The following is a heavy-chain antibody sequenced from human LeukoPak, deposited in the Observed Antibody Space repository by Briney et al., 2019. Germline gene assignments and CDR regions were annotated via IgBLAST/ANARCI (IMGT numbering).Heavy chain of an antibody. CDR2: MNPNSGNT. V-gene: IGHV1-8*02. D-gene: IGHD1-26*01. CDR3: ARGEVGYFDY. J-gene: IGHJ4*02. CDR1: GYTFTGYY. Sequence: ASVKVSCKASGYTFTGYYMHWVRQAPGQGLEWMGWMNPNSGNTGYAQKFQGRVTMTRNTSISTAYMELSSLRSEDTAVYYCARGEVGYFDYWGQGTLVTVSS.